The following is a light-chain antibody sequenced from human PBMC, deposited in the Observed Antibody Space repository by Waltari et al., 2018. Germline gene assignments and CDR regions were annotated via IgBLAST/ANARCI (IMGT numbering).Light chain of an antibody. Sequence: DIQMTQSPSSLSASVRDRVTTTCRASQSISSYLNWYQQKPGKAPKLLIYAASSLQSGVPSRFSGSGSGTDFTLTISSLQPEDFAIYYCQQSYSTPQTFGGGTKVEI. CDR2: AAS. J-gene: IGKJ4*01. V-gene: IGKV1-39*01. CDR1: QSISSY. CDR3: QQSYSTPQT.